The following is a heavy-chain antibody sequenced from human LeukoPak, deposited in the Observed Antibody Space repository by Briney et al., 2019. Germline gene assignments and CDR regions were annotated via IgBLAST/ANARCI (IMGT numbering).Heavy chain of an antibody. CDR2: ISYDGSNK. CDR1: GFTFSSYG. D-gene: IGHD2-15*01. J-gene: IGHJ4*02. Sequence: GRSLRLSCAASGFTFSSYGMHWVRQAPGKGLEWGAVISYDGSNKYYADSVKGRFTISRDNAKNSLYLQMNSLRAEDTALYYCSRDIGYGGNSFDYWGQGTLVTVSS. V-gene: IGHV3-30*03. CDR3: SRDIGYGGNSFDY.